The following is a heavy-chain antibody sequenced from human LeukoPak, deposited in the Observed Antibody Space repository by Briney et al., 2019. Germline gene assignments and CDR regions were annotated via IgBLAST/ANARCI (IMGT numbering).Heavy chain of an antibody. Sequence: GGSLGLSCAASAFTFSGYWMSWVRQAPGKGLEWVANIKQDGSEKSYVDSVRGRFTISRDNAKNSLYLQMNSLRAEDTAVYYCARGPSYCGNNCYYYFDSWGQGTLVTVSS. V-gene: IGHV3-7*01. CDR1: AFTFSGYW. CDR3: ARGPSYCGNNCYYYFDS. J-gene: IGHJ4*02. D-gene: IGHD2-21*01. CDR2: IKQDGSEK.